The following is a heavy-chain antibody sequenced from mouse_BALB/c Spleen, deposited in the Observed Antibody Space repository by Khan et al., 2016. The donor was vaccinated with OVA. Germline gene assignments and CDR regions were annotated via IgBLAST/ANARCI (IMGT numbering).Heavy chain of an antibody. J-gene: IGHJ2*01. D-gene: IGHD1-1*01. CDR1: GYTFTTYW. CDR2: ITPRTGYT. CDR3: ARMGLRWDFDY. V-gene: IGHV1-7*01. Sequence: VQLQQSGAELAKPGASVKMSCKASGYTFTTYWMHWVKQRPGQGLEWIGYITPRTGYTEYNQNFKDKATLTADKSSSTAYMQLSSLTSEDSAVYYCARMGLRWDFDYWGQGTTLTVSS.